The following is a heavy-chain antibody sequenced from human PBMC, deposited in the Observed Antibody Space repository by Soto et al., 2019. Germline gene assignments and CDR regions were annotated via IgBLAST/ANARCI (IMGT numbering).Heavy chain of an antibody. D-gene: IGHD3-16*01. CDR2: ISWNGVNK. CDR1: GFTFDNYA. Sequence: EVQLVESGGGLVQPGRSLRLSCAASGFTFDNYAMHWVRQAPGKGLEWVSGISWNGVNKGYAESVLGRFTISRDNAKKSLYLDMNYLRPEDTALYFCAKDVDRLGELWGYFQNWGQGTLVTVSS. V-gene: IGHV3-9*01. CDR3: AKDVDRLGELWGYFQN. J-gene: IGHJ1*01.